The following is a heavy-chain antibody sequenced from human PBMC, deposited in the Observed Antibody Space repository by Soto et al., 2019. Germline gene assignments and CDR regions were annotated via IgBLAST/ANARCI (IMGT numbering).Heavy chain of an antibody. CDR2: IIPICGTS. Sequence: QVQLVQSGAEVKKPGSSVKVSCKASGGTFSSYAISWVRQAPGQGLEWMGGIIPICGTSNYAQKFQGRVTITADKSTSTAYMELSSLRSEDTAVYYCARLAARLLYYYGMDVWGQGTTVTGSS. D-gene: IGHD6-6*01. V-gene: IGHV1-69*06. CDR3: ARLAARLLYYYGMDV. J-gene: IGHJ6*02. CDR1: GGTFSSYA.